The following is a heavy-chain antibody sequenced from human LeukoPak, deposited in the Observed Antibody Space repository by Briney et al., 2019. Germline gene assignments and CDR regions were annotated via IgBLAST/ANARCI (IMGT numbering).Heavy chain of an antibody. V-gene: IGHV3-7*01. Sequence: GGSLRLSCVASGFTFSSDWMNWVRQAPGKGLEWVANIQPDGDNIWCADSVKGRFTISRDNSKSMLYLQMNSLRVEDTAVYYCARDRDYSKDYWGQGTLVTVSS. CDR1: GFTFSSDW. D-gene: IGHD4-11*01. J-gene: IGHJ4*02. CDR3: ARDRDYSKDY. CDR2: IQPDGDNI.